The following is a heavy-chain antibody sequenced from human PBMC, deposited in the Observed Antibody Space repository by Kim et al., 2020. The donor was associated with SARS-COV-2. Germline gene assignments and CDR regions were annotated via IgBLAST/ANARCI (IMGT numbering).Heavy chain of an antibody. CDR2: DSDT. CDR3: ARTKYYFDY. Sequence: DSDTRYSPSFHGQVTISVDKSINTAYLQWSSLKASDTAMYYCARTKYYFDYWGQGSLVTVSS. V-gene: IGHV5-51*01. J-gene: IGHJ4*02.